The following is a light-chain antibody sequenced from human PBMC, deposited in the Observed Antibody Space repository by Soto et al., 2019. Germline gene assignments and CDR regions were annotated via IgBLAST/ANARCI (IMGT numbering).Light chain of an antibody. J-gene: IGKJ2*03. CDR3: QQYKNYSYS. CDR2: DAS. V-gene: IGKV1-5*01. Sequence: IQMTQSPSTVSASVGDSVTISCRASQPVYTFLAWDQQKPGGAPKVVIFDASNLGSGVPSRFSGSGFGTEFTLSITSLQPDDFATYYCQQYKNYSYSFGQGTKLEIK. CDR1: QPVYTF.